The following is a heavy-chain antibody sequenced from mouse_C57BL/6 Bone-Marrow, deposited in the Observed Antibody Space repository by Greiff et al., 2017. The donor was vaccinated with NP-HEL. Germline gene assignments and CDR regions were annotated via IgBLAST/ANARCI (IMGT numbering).Heavy chain of an antibody. Sequence: QVQLQQPGAELVKPGASVKLSCKASGYTFTSSWMHWVKQRPGRGLEWIGRIDPSSGGTTYIEKFKSKATLTLDTPSSTAYMQLSSLTSEDSAVYYCARSPYYSKGFAYWGQGTLVTVSA. CDR3: ARSPYYSKGFAY. J-gene: IGHJ3*01. CDR1: GYTFTSSW. CDR2: IDPSSGGT. D-gene: IGHD2-5*01. V-gene: IGHV1-72*01.